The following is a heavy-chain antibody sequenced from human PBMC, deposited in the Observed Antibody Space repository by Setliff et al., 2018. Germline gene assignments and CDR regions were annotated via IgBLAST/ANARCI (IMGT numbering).Heavy chain of an antibody. CDR1: GGSFSTYY. D-gene: IGHD3-10*01. CDR3: ARDRGRGWFGGMDV. CDR2: IYHSGST. Sequence: SETLSLTCAVYGGSFSTYYWIWVRQPPGKGLEWIGEIYHSGSTNYNPSLKSRVTISVDKSKNQFSLKLSSVTAADTAVYYCARDRGRGWFGGMDVWGQGTTVTVSS. V-gene: IGHV4-34*01. J-gene: IGHJ6*02.